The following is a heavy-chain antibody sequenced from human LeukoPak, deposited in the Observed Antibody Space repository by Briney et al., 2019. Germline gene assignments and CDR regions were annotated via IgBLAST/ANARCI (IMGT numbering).Heavy chain of an antibody. V-gene: IGHV3-23*01. Sequence: GGSLRLSCAVSGFTFSSYAMSWVRQAPGKGLEWVSGISAGGGSTYYADSVKGRFSISRDNSRSTLYLQMNSLRAEDTAVYYCAKGSCYRDCFDPWGQGTLVTVSS. CDR3: AKGSCYRDCFDP. CDR1: GFTFSSYA. CDR2: ISAGGGST. D-gene: IGHD2-15*01. J-gene: IGHJ5*02.